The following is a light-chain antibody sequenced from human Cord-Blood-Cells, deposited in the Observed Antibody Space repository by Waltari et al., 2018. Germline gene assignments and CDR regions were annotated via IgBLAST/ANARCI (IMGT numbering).Light chain of an antibody. CDR2: GKN. CDR1: SLRSYY. J-gene: IGLJ3*02. Sequence: SSELTQDPAVSVALGQTVMITCQGDSLRSYYASWYQQKPGQAPVLFIYGKNNRPSGIQDRFSGSSSGNTASLTITGAQAEDEADYYCNSRDSSGNHWVFGGGTKLTVL. CDR3: NSRDSSGNHWV. V-gene: IGLV3-19*01.